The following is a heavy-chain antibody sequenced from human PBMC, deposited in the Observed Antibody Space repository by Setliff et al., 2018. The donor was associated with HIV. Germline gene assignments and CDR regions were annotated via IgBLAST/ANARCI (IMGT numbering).Heavy chain of an antibody. CDR2: IKRKSDGGTT. CDR3: ARGPLEGYSFWRGYYADFYCFDY. CDR1: GFTFSHVW. J-gene: IGHJ4*02. Sequence: GGSLRLSCAASGFTFSHVWMTWVRQAPGKGLEWVGRIKRKSDGGTTDYAAPVKGRLSISRDNAKNSLYLQMHNLTVEDTAVYYCARGPLEGYSFWRGYYADFYCFDYWGQGTLVTVSS. V-gene: IGHV3-15*01. D-gene: IGHD3-3*01.